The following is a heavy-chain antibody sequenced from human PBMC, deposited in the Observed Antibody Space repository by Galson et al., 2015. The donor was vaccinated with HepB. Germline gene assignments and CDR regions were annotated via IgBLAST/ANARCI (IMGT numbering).Heavy chain of an antibody. V-gene: IGHV1-3*01. Sequence: SVKVSCKASGYTFTSYAMHWVRQAPGQRLEWMGWINAGNGNTKYSQKLQGRVTITRDTSASTAYMELSSLRSEDTAVYYCARSPIAICFDYWGQGTLVTVSS. CDR1: GYTFTSYA. J-gene: IGHJ4*02. D-gene: IGHD2-21*01. CDR3: ARSPIAICFDY. CDR2: INAGNGNT.